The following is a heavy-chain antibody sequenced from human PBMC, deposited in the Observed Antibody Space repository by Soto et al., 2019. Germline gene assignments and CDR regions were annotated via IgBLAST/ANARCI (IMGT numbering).Heavy chain of an antibody. Sequence: SETLSLTCAVFGGSFSDHYWAWIRQAPGKGLEWIGDINHSVSTNYNPSLKSRVTISVDTTKSQFSLRLTSVTAADSAVYFCARGCSGATMAVLIVTGHLYYFDSWGLGTLVTVSS. V-gene: IGHV4-34*01. D-gene: IGHD3-9*01. CDR2: INHSVST. J-gene: IGHJ4*02. CDR1: GGSFSDHY. CDR3: ARGCSGATMAVLIVTGHLYYFDS.